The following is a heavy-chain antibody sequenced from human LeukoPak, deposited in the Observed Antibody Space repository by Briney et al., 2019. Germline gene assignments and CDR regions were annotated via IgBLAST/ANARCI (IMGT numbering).Heavy chain of an antibody. J-gene: IGHJ3*01. D-gene: IGHD1-26*01. CDR1: GYSINNGYY. CDR3: ARFGIVGTTDVFDL. V-gene: IGHV4-38-2*02. CDR2: IYHSGGA. Sequence: SETLSLTCTVSGYSINNGYYWAWIRQPPGKGLECIGNIYHSGGAYYSSSLKSRVTISVDTSKNQFSLKLRSVTAADTAVYYCARFGIVGTTDVFDLWGQGTAVTVSS.